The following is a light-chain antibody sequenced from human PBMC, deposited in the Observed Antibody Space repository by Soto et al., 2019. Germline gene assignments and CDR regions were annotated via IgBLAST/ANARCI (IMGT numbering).Light chain of an antibody. Sequence: QPVLTQPPSVSGAPGQRVTISCTGNSSNIGSGYDVHWYQQLPGTAPKLLIYGDTKRPSGVPARFSASKSGASASLAITWLQSEDEADYHCQSYDSTPSGSVVFGGGTKLTVL. V-gene: IGLV1-40*01. CDR1: SSNIGSGYD. CDR3: QSYDSTPSGSVV. CDR2: GDT. J-gene: IGLJ2*01.